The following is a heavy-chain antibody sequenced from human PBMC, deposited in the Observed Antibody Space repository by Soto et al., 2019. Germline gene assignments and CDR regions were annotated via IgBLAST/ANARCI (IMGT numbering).Heavy chain of an antibody. V-gene: IGHV1-18*01. CDR3: ARVGSGPVS. Sequence: ASVKVSCKASGYTFTSYGISWVRQAPGQGLEWMGWISAYNGNTNYAQKLQGRVTITADKSTSTAYMELSSLRSEDTAVYYCARVGSGPVSWGQGTMVTVSS. CDR1: GYTFTSYG. J-gene: IGHJ3*01. D-gene: IGHD3-10*01. CDR2: ISAYNGNT.